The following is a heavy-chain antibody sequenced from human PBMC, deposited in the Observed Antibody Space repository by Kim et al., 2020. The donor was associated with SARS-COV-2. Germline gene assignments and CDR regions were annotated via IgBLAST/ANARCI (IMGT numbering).Heavy chain of an antibody. D-gene: IGHD6-19*01. CDR1: GFTFSSYA. V-gene: IGHV3-30*04. J-gene: IGHJ4*01. CDR2: ISYDGSNK. CDR3: AREVMAVAGRVGYYFDY. Sequence: GGSLRLSCAASGFTFSSYAMHWVRQAPGKGLEWVAVISYDGSNKYYADSVKGRFTISRDNSKNTLYLQMNSLRAEDTAVYYCAREVMAVAGRVGYYFDY.